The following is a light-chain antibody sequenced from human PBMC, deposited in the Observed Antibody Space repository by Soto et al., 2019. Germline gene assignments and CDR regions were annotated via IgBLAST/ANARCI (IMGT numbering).Light chain of an antibody. CDR2: EVS. Sequence: QSALTQPASVSGSPGQSITISCTGTSSDVGGYNYVSWYQQHPGKAPKLMIYEVSNRPSGVSDRFSGSKSGNTAPLTISGLQADDEADYYCRSYTSSSPLVFGTGTKLTVL. CDR1: SSDVGGYNY. CDR3: RSYTSSSPLV. V-gene: IGLV2-14*01. J-gene: IGLJ1*01.